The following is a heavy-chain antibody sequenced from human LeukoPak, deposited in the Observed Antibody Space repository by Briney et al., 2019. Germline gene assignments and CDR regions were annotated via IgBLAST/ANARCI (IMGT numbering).Heavy chain of an antibody. CDR1: GFTLSTYD. V-gene: IGHV3-13*01. Sequence: GGSLRLSCAASGFTLSTYDMHWVRHVTGEALEWVSMIYEAGNTYYTGSVKGRFTISRENAKNSLYLQMHGLTAGDTAVYYCAREMSGSNDAFDIWGPGTMVTVSS. J-gene: IGHJ3*02. D-gene: IGHD3-10*01. CDR3: AREMSGSNDAFDI. CDR2: IYEAGNT.